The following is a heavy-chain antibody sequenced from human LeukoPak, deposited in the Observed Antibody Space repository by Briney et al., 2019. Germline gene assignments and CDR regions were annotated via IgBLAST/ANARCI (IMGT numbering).Heavy chain of an antibody. CDR3: ARFRGSWFFDV. J-gene: IGHJ3*01. CDR2: IYSGGSI. V-gene: IGHV3-53*01. Sequence: GGSLRLSCAASGFTVSTNYMSWVRQAPGKGLEWVSVIYSGGSIHYADSVKGRFTISRHNSENSLYLQMSSLRADDTAVYYCARFRGSWFFDVWGQGTMVTVSS. CDR1: GFTVSTNY. D-gene: IGHD6-13*01.